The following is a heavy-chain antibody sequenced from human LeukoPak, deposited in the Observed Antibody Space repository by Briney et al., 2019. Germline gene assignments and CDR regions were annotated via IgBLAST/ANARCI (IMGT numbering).Heavy chain of an antibody. CDR1: GGTFSSYA. Sequence: GSSVKVPCKASGGTFSSYAISWVRQAPGQGLEWMGGIIPIFGTANYAQKFQGRVTITADKSTSTAYMELSSLRSEDTAVYYCARSYSSGWTEYFQHWGQGTLVTVSS. J-gene: IGHJ1*01. CDR2: IIPIFGTA. CDR3: ARSYSSGWTEYFQH. D-gene: IGHD6-19*01. V-gene: IGHV1-69*06.